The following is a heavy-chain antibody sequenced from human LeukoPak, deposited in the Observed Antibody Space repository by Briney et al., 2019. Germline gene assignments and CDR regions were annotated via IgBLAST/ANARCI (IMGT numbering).Heavy chain of an antibody. CDR2: IHDDGSET. CDR3: ARPLSSAVDNY. V-gene: IGHV3-7*01. D-gene: IGHD2-2*01. J-gene: IGHJ4*02. Sequence: GGSLRLSCAASGFPFSDHWMNWVRQAPGKGPEWVANIHDDGSETYYIKSVKGRFTISRDNAENTLYLQLDSLRDEDAAVYYCARPLSSAVDNYWGQGTLVIVSS. CDR1: GFPFSDHW.